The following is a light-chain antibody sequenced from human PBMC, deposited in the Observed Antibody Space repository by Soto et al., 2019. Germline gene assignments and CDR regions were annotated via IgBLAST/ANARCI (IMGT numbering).Light chain of an antibody. J-gene: IGLJ3*02. CDR2: RNN. CDR3: AAWDDSLSGSGV. CDR1: GSNIGSNY. Sequence: QSVLTQPPSASGTPGQRVTISCSGSGSNIGSNYVYWYQQLPGTAPKLLIYRNNQRPSGVPDRFSGSKSGTSASLAISGLRSEDEADYYCAAWDDSLSGSGVFGGGTKLTVL. V-gene: IGLV1-47*01.